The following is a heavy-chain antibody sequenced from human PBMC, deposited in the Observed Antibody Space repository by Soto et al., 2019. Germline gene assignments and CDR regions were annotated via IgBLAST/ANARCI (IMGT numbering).Heavy chain of an antibody. J-gene: IGHJ3*02. D-gene: IGHD3-22*01. CDR1: GGSISSYY. V-gene: IGHV4-59*01. CDR3: ARGGEGDYYDSSGSRDAFDI. Sequence: SETLSLTCTVSGGSISSYYWSWIRQPPGKGLEWIGYIYYSGSTNYNPSLKSRVTISVDTSKNQFSLKLSSVTAADTAVYYCARGGEGDYYDSSGSRDAFDIWGQGTMVTVSS. CDR2: IYYSGST.